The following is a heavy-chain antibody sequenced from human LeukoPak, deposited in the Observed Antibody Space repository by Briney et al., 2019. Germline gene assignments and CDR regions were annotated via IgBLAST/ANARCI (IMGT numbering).Heavy chain of an antibody. J-gene: IGHJ4*02. CDR2: INTYSGNT. CDR3: ARDSVASSYDFWSAYYTGISY. D-gene: IGHD3-3*01. Sequence: ASVKVSCKASGYTFSNYGINWVRQAPGQGLEWVGWINTYSGNTKYAQSLQGRVTMTADASTNRAYLELRSLRSDDTAVYYCARDSVASSYDFWSAYYTGISYWGQGTLVTVSS. V-gene: IGHV1-18*01. CDR1: GYTFSNYG.